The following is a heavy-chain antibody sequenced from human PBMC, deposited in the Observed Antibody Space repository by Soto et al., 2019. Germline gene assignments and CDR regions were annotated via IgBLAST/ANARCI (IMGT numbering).Heavy chain of an antibody. CDR3: AKSKSGVGTYQLQSFFDY. J-gene: IGHJ4*02. V-gene: IGHV3-30*18. CDR1: GFTFSSYG. CDR2: VSYDGANT. D-gene: IGHD1-1*01. Sequence: QGQLVESGGGVVQPGRSLRLSCAASGFTFSSYGMHWVRQAPGKGLEWVAVVSYDGANTYYIDSVKDRFTVSRDNSKNTVFLQMNSLRADDTAVYYCAKSKSGVGTYQLQSFFDYWGQGALVTVSS.